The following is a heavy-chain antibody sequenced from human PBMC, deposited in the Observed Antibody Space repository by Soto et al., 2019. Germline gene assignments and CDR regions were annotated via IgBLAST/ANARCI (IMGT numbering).Heavy chain of an antibody. CDR1: GGSFSGYY. D-gene: IGHD3-3*01. J-gene: IGHJ5*02. V-gene: IGHV4-34*01. Sequence: QVQLQQWGAGLLKPSETLSLTCAVYGGSFSGYYWSWIRQPPGKGLEWIGEINHSGSTNYNPSLKSRVTLSVDTSKNQFSLKLSSVTAADTAVYYCARVRNHYDFWSGYFRWFDPWGQGTLVTVSS. CDR3: ARVRNHYDFWSGYFRWFDP. CDR2: INHSGST.